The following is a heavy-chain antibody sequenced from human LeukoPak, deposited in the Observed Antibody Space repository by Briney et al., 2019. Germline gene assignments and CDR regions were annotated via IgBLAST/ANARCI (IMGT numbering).Heavy chain of an antibody. CDR1: GYTFTSYG. V-gene: IGHV1-8*02. Sequence: GASVKVSCKASGYTFTSYGISWVRQAPGQGLEWMAWIDPKNGNRGYAQNFQGRVTMTTDISINTAYLELSSLRSEDTAVYYCARSHTQKEFCGGGRCYPAVWWFDPWGQGTLVTVSS. CDR2: IDPKNGNR. D-gene: IGHD2-15*01. CDR3: ARSHTQKEFCGGGRCYPAVWWFDP. J-gene: IGHJ5*02.